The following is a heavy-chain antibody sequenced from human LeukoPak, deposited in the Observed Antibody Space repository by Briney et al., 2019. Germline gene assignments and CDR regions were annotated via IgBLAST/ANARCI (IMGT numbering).Heavy chain of an antibody. CDR3: AKDLGSGSYPDYFYYGMDV. CDR1: GFTFSSYG. V-gene: IGHV3-30*18. J-gene: IGHJ6*02. CDR2: ISYDGSNK. D-gene: IGHD3-10*01. Sequence: PGGSLRLSCAASGFTFSSYGMHWVRQAPGKGLEWVAVISYDGSNKYYADSVKGRFTISRDNSKNTLYLQMNSLRAEDTAVYYCAKDLGSGSYPDYFYYGMDVWGQGTTVTVSS.